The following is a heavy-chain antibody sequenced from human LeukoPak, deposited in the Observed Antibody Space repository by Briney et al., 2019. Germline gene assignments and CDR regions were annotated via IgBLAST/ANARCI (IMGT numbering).Heavy chain of an antibody. CDR3: ARGRITMVRGAPLWFDP. Sequence: SETLSLTCIVSGGSISSYNWNWIRQPPGKGLEWIGEINHSGSTNYNSSLKSRVTISVDTSKNQFSLKLSSVTAADTAVYYCARGRITMVRGAPLWFDPWGQGTLVTVSS. J-gene: IGHJ5*02. CDR1: GGSISSYN. D-gene: IGHD3-10*01. CDR2: INHSGST. V-gene: IGHV4-34*01.